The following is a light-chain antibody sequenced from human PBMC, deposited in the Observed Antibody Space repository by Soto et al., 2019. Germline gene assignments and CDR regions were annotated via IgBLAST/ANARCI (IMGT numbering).Light chain of an antibody. CDR3: SSYAGSNNCLYV. V-gene: IGLV2-8*01. CDR2: EVS. J-gene: IGLJ1*01. CDR1: SSDVGAYNY. Sequence: QSALTQPPSASGSPGQSVTISCTGTSSDVGAYNYVSWYQQHPGKAPKLMIYEVSKRPSGVPDRFSGSKSGNTASLTVSGLQAEDEADYDCSSYAGSNNCLYVFGTGTKLTVL.